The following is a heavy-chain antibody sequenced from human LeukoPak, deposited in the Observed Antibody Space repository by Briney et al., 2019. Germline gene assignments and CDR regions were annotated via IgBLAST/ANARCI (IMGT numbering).Heavy chain of an antibody. CDR2: ISYDGSNK. V-gene: IGHV3-30*18. Sequence: GRSLRLSCAASGFTFSSYGMHWVRQAPGKGLEWVAVISYDGSNKYYADSVKGRFTISRDNSKNTLYLQMNSLRAEDTAVYYCAKLSGSHGRHAFDTWGQGTMVTVSS. J-gene: IGHJ3*02. CDR1: GFTFSSYG. D-gene: IGHD1-26*01. CDR3: AKLSGSHGRHAFDT.